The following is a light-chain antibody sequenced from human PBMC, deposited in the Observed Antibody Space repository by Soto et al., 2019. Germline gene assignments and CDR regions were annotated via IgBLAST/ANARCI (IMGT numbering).Light chain of an antibody. J-gene: IGLJ2*01. CDR1: SSDVGGYNY. CDR3: SSYGGSNNLL. V-gene: IGLV2-8*01. Sequence: QSALTQPPSASGSPGQSVTISCNGTSSDVGGYNYVSWYQQHPGKAPKVMIYEVSKRPSGVPDRFSGSKSGNTASLTVSGLQAEDEADYYCSSYGGSNNLLFGGGTKLTVL. CDR2: EVS.